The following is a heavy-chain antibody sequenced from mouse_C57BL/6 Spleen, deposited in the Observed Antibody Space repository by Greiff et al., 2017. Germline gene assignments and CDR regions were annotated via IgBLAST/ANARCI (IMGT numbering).Heavy chain of an antibody. CDR3: ARSITTVPYYFDY. J-gene: IGHJ2*01. V-gene: IGHV3-8*01. CDR1: GYSITSDY. D-gene: IGHD1-1*01. CDR2: ISYSGST. Sequence: DVKLVESGPGLAKPSQTLSLTCSVTGYSITSDYWNWIRKFPGNKLEYMGYISYSGSTYYNPSLKSRISITRDTSKNQYYLQLNSVTTEDTATYYCARSITTVPYYFDYWGQGTTLTVSS.